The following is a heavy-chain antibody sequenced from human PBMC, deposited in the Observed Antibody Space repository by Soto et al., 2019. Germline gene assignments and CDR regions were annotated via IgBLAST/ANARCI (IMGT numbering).Heavy chain of an antibody. CDR2: IDPSDSYT. CDR1: WYSFTSYW. D-gene: IGHD6-6*01. V-gene: IGHV5-10-1*01. J-gene: IGHJ6*02. CDR3: ARRGKARQVAIRYYYGMDV. Sequence: PGESLKISCKGSWYSFTSYWISWVRQGPGKGLEWMGRIDPSDSYTNYSPSFQGHVTISADKSISTAYLQWSSLKASDTAMYYCARRGKARQVAIRYYYGMDVWGQGTTVTVSS.